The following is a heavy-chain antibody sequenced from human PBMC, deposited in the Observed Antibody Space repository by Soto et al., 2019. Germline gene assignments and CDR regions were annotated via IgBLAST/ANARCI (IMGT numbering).Heavy chain of an antibody. V-gene: IGHV4-30-4*01. J-gene: IGHJ4*02. CDR2: IYYSATT. CDR1: GGSITSGDYY. CDR3: ARGFRGVYFDF. D-gene: IGHD3-10*01. Sequence: PSETLSLTCTVSGGSITSGDYYWRWIRQPPGKGLEWIGYIYYSATTYYNPSLKSRLTISIDTSKNQFSLKLSSVTAADTAVYFCARGFRGVYFDFWGQGTLVTVSS.